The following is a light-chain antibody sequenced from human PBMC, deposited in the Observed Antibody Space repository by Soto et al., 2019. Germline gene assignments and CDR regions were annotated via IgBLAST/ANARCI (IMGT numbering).Light chain of an antibody. J-gene: IGKJ1*01. CDR1: QSINSW. CDR3: QQYDSYWT. CDR2: KAS. Sequence: DIQMTQSPSTLSASVGDRVTITCRASQSINSWLAWYQQKPGKAPKLLIYKASSLESGVPSRFSCTGSGTEFTLTITSLQPEDFATYYCQQYDSYWTFCQGTKVEI. V-gene: IGKV1-5*03.